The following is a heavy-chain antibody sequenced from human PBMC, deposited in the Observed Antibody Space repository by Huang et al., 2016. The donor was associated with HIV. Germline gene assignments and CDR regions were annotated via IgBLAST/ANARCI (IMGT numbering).Heavy chain of an antibody. J-gene: IGHJ4*02. D-gene: IGHD3-16*01. CDR1: GFSLTPTGIA. Sequence: QITLKESGPTLVKPTQTLTLTCTFSGFSLTPTGIAVGWIRQPPGKALELLALIYWNDDKRYRPSLKNRLTIAKDTYRNQVVLTGTDGDPLDTATYYCARRPLGAGYYFDSWGQGMLVTVTS. CDR3: ARRPLGAGYYFDS. V-gene: IGHV2-5*01. CDR2: IYWNDDK.